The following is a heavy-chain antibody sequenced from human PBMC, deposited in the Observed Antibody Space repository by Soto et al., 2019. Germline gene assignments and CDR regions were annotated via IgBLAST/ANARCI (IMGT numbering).Heavy chain of an antibody. Sequence: PGGSLRLSCAASGFTFSSYWMSWVRQAPGKGLEWVANIKQDGSEKYYVDSVKGRFTISRDNAKNSLYLQMNSLRAEDTAVYYCARDQGYSGYVAYYSYGMDVWGQGTTVTVSS. J-gene: IGHJ6*02. CDR1: GFTFSSYW. V-gene: IGHV3-7*03. CDR2: IKQDGSEK. CDR3: ARDQGYSGYVAYYSYGMDV. D-gene: IGHD5-12*01.